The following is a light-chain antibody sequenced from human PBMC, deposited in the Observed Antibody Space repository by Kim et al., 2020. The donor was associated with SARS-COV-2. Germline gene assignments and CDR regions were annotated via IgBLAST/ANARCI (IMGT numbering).Light chain of an antibody. Sequence: DIQMTQSPSSLSASVGDRVTITCRASQSISSYLNWYQQKPEKAPKLLIYAASRLQSGVPSRFSGSGSGTDFTLTISSLQPEDFGTYYCQQTYITPDTFGQGTKLEIK. V-gene: IGKV1-39*01. J-gene: IGKJ2*01. CDR3: QQTYITPDT. CDR1: QSISSY. CDR2: AAS.